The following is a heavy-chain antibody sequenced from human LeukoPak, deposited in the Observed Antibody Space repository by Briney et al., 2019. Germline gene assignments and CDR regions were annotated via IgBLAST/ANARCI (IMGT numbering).Heavy chain of an antibody. D-gene: IGHD3-22*01. CDR3: ARHRSRDSMIVRDFFDY. V-gene: IGHV4-4*07. Sequence: TSETLSLTCTVSGGSISGYYWNWLRQPAGKGLEWIGRMYASGTTYYNPSLKSRVTMSVDTSKNQFSLKLSSVTAADTAVYYCARHRSRDSMIVRDFFDYWGQGILVTVSS. CDR1: GGSISGYY. CDR2: MYASGTT. J-gene: IGHJ4*02.